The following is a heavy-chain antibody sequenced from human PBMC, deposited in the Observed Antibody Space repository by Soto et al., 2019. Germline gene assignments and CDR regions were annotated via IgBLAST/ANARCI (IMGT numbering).Heavy chain of an antibody. CDR1: GFSLSTSGMC. CDR3: ARIREAVAGNWGENCFDP. V-gene: IGHV2-70*11. CDR2: IDWDDDK. D-gene: IGHD6-19*01. Sequence: SGPTLVNPTQTLTLTCTFSGFSLSTSGMCVSWIRQPPGKALEWLARIDWDDDKYYSTSLKTRLTISKDTSKNQVVLTMTNMDPVDTATFYCARIREAVAGNWGENCFDPWGRGTLVTVS. J-gene: IGHJ5*02.